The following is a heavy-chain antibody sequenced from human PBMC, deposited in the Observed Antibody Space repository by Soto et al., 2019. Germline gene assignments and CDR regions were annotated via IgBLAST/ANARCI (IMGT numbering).Heavy chain of an antibody. CDR2: ISAYNGNT. Sequence: ASVKVSCKASGYTFTNYDINWVRQATGQGLEWMGWISAYNGNTNYAQKLQGRVNMTTDTSTSTAYMELRSLRSDDTAVYYCARSSSSLVHREFDPWGQGTLVTVSS. V-gene: IGHV1-18*01. D-gene: IGHD6-13*01. J-gene: IGHJ5*02. CDR3: ARSSSSLVHREFDP. CDR1: GYTFTNYD.